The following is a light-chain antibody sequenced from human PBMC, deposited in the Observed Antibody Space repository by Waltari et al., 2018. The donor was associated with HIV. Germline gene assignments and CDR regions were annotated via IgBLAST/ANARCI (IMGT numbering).Light chain of an antibody. V-gene: IGLV2-14*03. Sequence: QSALSQPASVSASPGQSVAIPCSGSASDIGRYIYVSWYQQPPEKTPRLILFDVNNRPSGISDRFSGSKSGTTASLTISTVETDDEADYYCASYTVNSTGVFGSGTKLTVL. J-gene: IGLJ1*01. CDR3: ASYTVNSTGV. CDR1: ASDIGRYIY. CDR2: DVN.